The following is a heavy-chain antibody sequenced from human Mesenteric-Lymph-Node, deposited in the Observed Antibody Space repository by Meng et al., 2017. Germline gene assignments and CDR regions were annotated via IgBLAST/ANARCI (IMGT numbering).Heavy chain of an antibody. CDR1: GGSISSYY. CDR2: IYTSGST. J-gene: IGHJ3*02. V-gene: IGHV4-4*07. D-gene: IGHD3-22*01. CDR3: ARDSFVRYYDSSGYHDAFDI. Sequence: SETLSLTCTVSGGSISSYYWSWIRQPAGKGLEWIGRIYTSGSTNYNPSLKSRVTMSVDTSKNQFSLKLSSVTAADTAVYYCARDSFVRYYDSSGYHDAFDIWGQGTMVTVSS.